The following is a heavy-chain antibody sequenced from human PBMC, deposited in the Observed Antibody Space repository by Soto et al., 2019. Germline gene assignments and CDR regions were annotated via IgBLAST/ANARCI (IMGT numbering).Heavy chain of an antibody. D-gene: IGHD2-2*01. CDR3: ARNQYQLIKRVYYYGMDV. CDR2: ISAYNGNT. J-gene: IGHJ6*02. CDR1: GYTFTSDG. Sequence: QVQLVQSGAEVKKPGASVKVSCKASGYTFTSDGISWVRQAPGQGLEWMGWISAYNGNTNYAQKLQGRVTMTTDTSTSTAYMELRSLRSDDTAVYYCARNQYQLIKRVYYYGMDVWGQGTTVTVSS. V-gene: IGHV1-18*01.